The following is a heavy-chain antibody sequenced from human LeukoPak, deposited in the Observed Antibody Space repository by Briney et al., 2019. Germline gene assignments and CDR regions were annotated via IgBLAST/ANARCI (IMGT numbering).Heavy chain of an antibody. CDR1: GFTFSSYW. J-gene: IGHJ4*02. CDR3: ARRTMIVVVDAELDY. D-gene: IGHD3-22*01. V-gene: IGHV3-74*01. Sequence: TGGSLRLSRAPSGFTFSSYWMHWVRPAPGKRLVWVSRINSAGSSTSYAAFVTGRFTISRENASHRLYLQMSCLRAEDTAVYYSARRTMIVVVDAELDYWGQGDLGTVSS. CDR2: INSAGSST.